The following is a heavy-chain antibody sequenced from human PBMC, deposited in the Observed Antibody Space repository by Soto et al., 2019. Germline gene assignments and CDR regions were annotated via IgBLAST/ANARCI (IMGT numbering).Heavy chain of an antibody. CDR3: VREDCGGGLCKRFDY. D-gene: IGHD2-15*01. Sequence: EVHVEESGGGLVQPGGSLRLSCAASGFHMSSYWMHWARQAPGKGLVWVSSIDGAGHITMHADSVKGRFTVSTDNAKNTLYLQMNSLRTEDTAVYYCVREDCGGGLCKRFDYWGQGTPVTVSS. J-gene: IGHJ4*02. CDR2: IDGAGHIT. V-gene: IGHV3-74*03. CDR1: GFHMSSYW.